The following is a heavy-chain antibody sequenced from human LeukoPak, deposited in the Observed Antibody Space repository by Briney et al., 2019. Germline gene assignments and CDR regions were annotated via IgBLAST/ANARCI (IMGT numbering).Heavy chain of an antibody. J-gene: IGHJ4*02. Sequence: ASVTVSCKASGGTFSSYAISWVRQAPGQGLEWMGGIIPIFGTANYAQKFQGRVTITADESTSTAYMELSSLRSEDTAVYYCARGEMATTWPFDYWGQGTLVTVSS. CDR2: IIPIFGTA. CDR3: ARGEMATTWPFDY. V-gene: IGHV1-69*13. D-gene: IGHD5-24*01. CDR1: GGTFSSYA.